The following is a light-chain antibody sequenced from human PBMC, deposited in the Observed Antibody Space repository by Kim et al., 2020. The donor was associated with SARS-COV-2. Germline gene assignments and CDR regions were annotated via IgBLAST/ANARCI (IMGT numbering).Light chain of an antibody. CDR3: QAWDSNTAI. J-gene: IGLJ1*01. CDR2: QDN. Sequence: VSPGQTASIPCSGDKLGDKFAFWYQQKPGQSPVLVIYQDNKRPSGIPERFSGSNSGNTATLTISGTQAMDEADYYCQAWDSNTAIFGTGTKVTVL. V-gene: IGLV3-1*01. CDR1: KLGDKF.